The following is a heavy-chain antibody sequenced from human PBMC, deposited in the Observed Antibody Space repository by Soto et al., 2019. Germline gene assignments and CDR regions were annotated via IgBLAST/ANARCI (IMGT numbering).Heavy chain of an antibody. Sequence: GGSPRLSCAASGFTFSNYWMHWVRQAPGKGLVWVSRIKTDGSSTSYADSVKGRFTISRDNARSTLYLQLNSLRAEDTAVYYCSRERFDPWGQGTLVTVSS. CDR2: IKTDGSST. CDR3: SRERFDP. V-gene: IGHV3-74*01. CDR1: GFTFSNYW. J-gene: IGHJ5*02.